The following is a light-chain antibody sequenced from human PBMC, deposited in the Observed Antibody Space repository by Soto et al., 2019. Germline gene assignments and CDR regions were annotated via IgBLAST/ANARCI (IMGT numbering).Light chain of an antibody. CDR3: AAWDNSLSGLL. Sequence: QSVLIQPPSAPGTPGQRVTLSCSGGNSNIGSNFVFWYQQLPGTAPKLLIYRNNQRPSGVPDRFSGSKSGTSASLAISGLRSEDEADYYCAAWDNSLSGLLFGGGTKLTVL. V-gene: IGLV1-47*01. CDR1: NSNIGSNF. CDR2: RNN. J-gene: IGLJ2*01.